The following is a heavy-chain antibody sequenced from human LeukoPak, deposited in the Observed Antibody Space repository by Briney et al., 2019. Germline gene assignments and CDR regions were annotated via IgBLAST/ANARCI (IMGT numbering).Heavy chain of an antibody. CDR2: INHSGST. J-gene: IGHJ4*02. Sequence: PSETLSRTCAVYGGSFSGYYWSWVRQPPGKGLEWIGEINHSGSTNYNPSLKSRVTISVDTSKNQFSLKLSSVTAADTAVYYCARSETITGTTLFDYWGQGTLVTVSS. V-gene: IGHV4-34*01. D-gene: IGHD1-20*01. CDR1: GGSFSGYY. CDR3: ARSETITGTTLFDY.